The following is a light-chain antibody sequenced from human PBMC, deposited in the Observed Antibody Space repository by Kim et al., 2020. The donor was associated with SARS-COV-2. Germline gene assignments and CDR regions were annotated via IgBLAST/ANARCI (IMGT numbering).Light chain of an antibody. J-gene: IGLJ3*02. CDR1: TGPSSYA. CDR3: QTWDTGPWV. Sequence: ASVKLTCTLSTGPSSYAIAWHQQQPEKGPRFLMKVNSDGRHYKGDGIPDRFSGSSSGAERYLTISSLQSEDEADYYCQTWDTGPWVFGGGTQLTVL. CDR2: VNSDGRH. V-gene: IGLV4-69*01.